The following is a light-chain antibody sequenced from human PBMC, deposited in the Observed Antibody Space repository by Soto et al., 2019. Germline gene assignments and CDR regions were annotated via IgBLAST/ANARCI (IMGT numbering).Light chain of an antibody. CDR1: SSDVGSYNL. V-gene: IGLV2-23*01. Sequence: QSALTQPASVSGSPGQSITISCTGTSSDVGSYNLVSWYQQHPGKAPKLMIYEGSKRPSGVSNRFSGSKSGNTASLTISGIKADDEADYYCCSYAGSSTVVFGGGTKLTVL. CDR2: EGS. CDR3: CSYAGSSTVV. J-gene: IGLJ2*01.